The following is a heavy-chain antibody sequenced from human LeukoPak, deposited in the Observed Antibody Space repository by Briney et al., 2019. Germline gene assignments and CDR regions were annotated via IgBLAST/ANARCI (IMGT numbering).Heavy chain of an antibody. D-gene: IGHD3-10*01. CDR2: IHYSGST. Sequence: SETLSLTCTVSGDSTSSHYWSWIRQSPGKGLEWLGFIHYSGSTDYNPSLKSRVTISVDTSKNQFSLKLSSVTAADTAVYYCARGGTDYYGSGSYLNWFDPWGQGTLVTVSS. CDR3: ARGGTDYYGSGSYLNWFDP. V-gene: IGHV4-59*11. J-gene: IGHJ5*02. CDR1: GDSTSSHY.